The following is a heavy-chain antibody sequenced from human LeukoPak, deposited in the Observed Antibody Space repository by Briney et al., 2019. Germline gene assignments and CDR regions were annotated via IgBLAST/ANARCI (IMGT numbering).Heavy chain of an antibody. CDR3: ARVDGDFTSGFDY. Sequence: PGGSLRLSCAASGFTFSSYGMHWVRQAPGKGLEWVAVIWYDGSNKYYTDSVKGRFTISRDNSKNTLYLQMNSLRAEDTAVYYCARVDGDFTSGFDYWGQGTLVTVSS. V-gene: IGHV3-33*01. CDR1: GFTFSSYG. D-gene: IGHD4-17*01. J-gene: IGHJ4*02. CDR2: IWYDGSNK.